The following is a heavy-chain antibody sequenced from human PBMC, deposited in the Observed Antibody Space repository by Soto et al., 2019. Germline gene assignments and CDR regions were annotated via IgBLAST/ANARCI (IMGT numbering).Heavy chain of an antibody. CDR3: ARHITPGQWYFDL. CDR1: GFTFSTYG. Sequence: EVQLWESGGGWVQPGGSLRLSCAASGFTFSTYGMNWVRQAPGKGLECVSVISGIGVSTFYAASVKGPFTISRDNDKNTLFRHMNRLRAEDTDTYYCARHITPGQWYFDLWGRGTLVTVSS. CDR2: ISGIGVST. V-gene: IGHV3-23*01. J-gene: IGHJ2*01. D-gene: IGHD2-15*01.